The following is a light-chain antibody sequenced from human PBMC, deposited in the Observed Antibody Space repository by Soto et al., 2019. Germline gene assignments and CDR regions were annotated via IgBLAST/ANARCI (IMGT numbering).Light chain of an antibody. V-gene: IGKV3-20*01. CDR1: QSFSSSY. CDR2: GAS. CDR3: QQYNKWPAEIT. J-gene: IGKJ5*01. Sequence: EIVLTQSPGSLSLSPGERATLSCRASQSFSSSYLAWYQQKPGQAPRLLIYGASSRATGIPDRFSGSGSGTDFTLTISSLQSEDSGVYYCQQYNKWPAEITFGQGTRLEIK.